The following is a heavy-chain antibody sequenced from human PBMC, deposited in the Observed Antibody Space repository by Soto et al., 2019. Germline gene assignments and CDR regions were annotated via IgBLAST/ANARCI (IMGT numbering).Heavy chain of an antibody. CDR2: ISSSGQT. V-gene: IGHV3-23*01. CDR3: AKTPHEYGFYNWFDP. J-gene: IGHJ5*02. Sequence: PGGSLRLSCADSGLTFSGSAMSWVRQAPGKGLEWLSTISSSGQTSYADSVKGRFTISRDNSKNTLSLQMSSLRGEDTAVYYCAKTPHEYGFYNWFDPWGQGTLVTVSS. D-gene: IGHD4-17*01. CDR1: GLTFSGSA.